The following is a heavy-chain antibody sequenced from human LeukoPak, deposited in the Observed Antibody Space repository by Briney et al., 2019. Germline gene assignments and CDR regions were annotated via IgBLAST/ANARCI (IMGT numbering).Heavy chain of an antibody. CDR2: ISAYNGNT. D-gene: IGHD3-10*01. Sequence: ASVKVSCKASGYTFTSYGISWVRQAPGQGLERMGWISAYNGNTNYAQKLQGRVTMTTDTSTSTAYMELRSLRSDDTAVYYCAREGYYGSGSYYNRSPFDYWGQGTLVTVSS. CDR3: AREGYYGSGSYYNRSPFDY. J-gene: IGHJ4*02. V-gene: IGHV1-18*04. CDR1: GYTFTSYG.